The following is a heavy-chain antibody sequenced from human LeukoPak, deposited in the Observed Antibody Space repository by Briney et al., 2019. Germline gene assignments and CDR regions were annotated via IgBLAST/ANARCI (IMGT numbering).Heavy chain of an antibody. V-gene: IGHV3-53*01. D-gene: IGHD3-10*01. Sequence: PGGSLRLSCAASGFTVSSDYMTWVRQAPGKGLEWVSSIDATGSTNYADSVRGRFTLSRDNSKNTLYLRMSGLRVEDTAVYYCARDASGSRPNYWGQGTLVTVTS. J-gene: IGHJ4*02. CDR2: IDATGST. CDR3: ARDASGSRPNY. CDR1: GFTVSSDY.